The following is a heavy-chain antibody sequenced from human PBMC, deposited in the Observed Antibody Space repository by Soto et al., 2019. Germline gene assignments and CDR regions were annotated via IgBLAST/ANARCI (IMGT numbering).Heavy chain of an antibody. Sequence: QVHLQQWGAGLLKPSETLSLTCAVNGGAFNGYYWTWIRQSPGKGLQWIGEINHSGTVDYNPSLKSRVTFPIDTSKKPFSLTLTSVTAADTAVYYCARAGAALVRGSIGGFDYWGQGTLVTVSS. CDR1: GGAFNGYY. J-gene: IGHJ4*02. V-gene: IGHV4-34*01. CDR2: INHSGTV. D-gene: IGHD3-10*01. CDR3: ARAGAALVRGSIGGFDY.